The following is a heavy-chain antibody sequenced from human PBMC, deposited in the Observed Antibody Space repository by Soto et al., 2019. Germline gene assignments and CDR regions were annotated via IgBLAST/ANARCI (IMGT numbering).Heavy chain of an antibody. D-gene: IGHD2-21*02. CDR3: TTASVVVTAADAFDI. J-gene: IGHJ3*02. Sequence: SVKVSCNASGSPLTSRYLHWVRQAPGQALEWMGWITPFSGVTNYAQKFQDRVTITGDMSMNTVYMELSSLRSEDTAMYYCTTASVVVTAADAFDICGQRTMVTVSS. CDR1: GSPLTSRY. CDR2: ITPFSGVT. V-gene: IGHV1-45*02.